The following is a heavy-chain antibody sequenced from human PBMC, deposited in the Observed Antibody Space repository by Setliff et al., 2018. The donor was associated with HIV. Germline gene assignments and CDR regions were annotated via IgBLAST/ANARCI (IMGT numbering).Heavy chain of an antibody. CDR3: ARVGYHGSGRYSFDY. Sequence: PSETLSLTCTVSGGSITSSTYYWDWIRQPPGKGLEWIGHIHTSGSTKYNPSLKSRVTISADTSKNQFSLNLSSVTAAETAVYYCARVGYHGSGRYSFDYWGQGILVTVSS. D-gene: IGHD3-10*01. CDR2: IHTSGST. J-gene: IGHJ4*02. CDR1: GGSITSSTYY. V-gene: IGHV4-61*05.